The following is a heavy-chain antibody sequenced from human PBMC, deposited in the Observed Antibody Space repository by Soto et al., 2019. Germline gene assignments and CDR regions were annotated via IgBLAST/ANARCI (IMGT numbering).Heavy chain of an antibody. CDR2: IKSKTDGGTT. J-gene: IGHJ3*02. CDR3: TTASSGWYWDAFDI. CDR1: GFTFSNAW. V-gene: IGHV3-15*01. D-gene: IGHD6-19*01. Sequence: GESLKISCAASGFTFSNAWMSWVRQAPGKGLEWVGRIKSKTDGGTTDYAAPVKGRFTISRGDSKNTLYLQMNSLKTEDTAVYYCTTASSGWYWDAFDIWGQGTMVTVSS.